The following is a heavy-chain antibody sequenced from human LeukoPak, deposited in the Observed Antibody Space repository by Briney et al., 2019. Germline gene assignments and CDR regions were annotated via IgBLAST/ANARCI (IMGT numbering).Heavy chain of an antibody. V-gene: IGHV5-51*01. CDR1: GYRFTSYW. D-gene: IGHD6-6*01. Sequence: GESLKISCKGSGYRFTSYWIGWVRQMPGKGLEWMGIIYPGASDTRYSPSFQGQVTISADKSISIAYLQWSSLKASDTAMYYCARHQHSSSSEPFDYWGQGTLVTVSS. J-gene: IGHJ4*02. CDR2: IYPGASDT. CDR3: ARHQHSSSSEPFDY.